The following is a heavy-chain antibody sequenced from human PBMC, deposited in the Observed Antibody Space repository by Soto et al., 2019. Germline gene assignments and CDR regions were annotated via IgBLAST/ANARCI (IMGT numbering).Heavy chain of an antibody. CDR2: IKSKTDGGTT. Sequence: GGSLRLSCAASGFIFSNAWMNWARQAPGKGLEWVGRIKSKTDGGTTDYAAPVKGRFTISRDDSENTLYLQMNSLKTEDTAVYYCTTQKPYSASLYFDYWGQGFLVTVSS. J-gene: IGHJ4*02. CDR1: GFIFSNAW. CDR3: TTQKPYSASLYFDY. V-gene: IGHV3-15*07. D-gene: IGHD2-21*01.